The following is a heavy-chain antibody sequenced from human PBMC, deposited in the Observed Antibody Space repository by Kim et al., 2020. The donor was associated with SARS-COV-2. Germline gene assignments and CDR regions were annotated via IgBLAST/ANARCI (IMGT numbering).Heavy chain of an antibody. CDR2: INSDGSTT. D-gene: IGHD6-13*01. CDR1: GFTFSSYW. J-gene: IGHJ5*02. V-gene: IGHV3-74*01. Sequence: GGSLRLSCAVSGFTFSSYWMHWVRQAPGKGLVWVSRINSDGSTTTYADSVKGRFTISRDNAKNTLYLQMNSLRAEDTAVYYCARAPLIAASADNWFDPWGQGTLVTLSS. CDR3: ARAPLIAASADNWFDP.